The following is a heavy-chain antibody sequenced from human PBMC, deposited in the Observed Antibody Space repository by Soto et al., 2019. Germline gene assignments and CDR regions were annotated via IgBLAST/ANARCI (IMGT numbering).Heavy chain of an antibody. J-gene: IGHJ5*02. CDR2: IYWDDDN. CDR1: GFSLSNNGEA. CDR3: ARYVATSPAGWFEP. V-gene: IGHV2-5*02. D-gene: IGHD3-10*02. Sequence: QITLKESGPTLVKPTQTLTLTCTFSGFSLSNNGEAVGWFRQSPGKALEWLVLIYWDDDNRYNPTLRTRLSTXNXTSXNQVVLTLTNMDPVDTATYYCARYVATSPAGWFEPWGQGIPVTVSS.